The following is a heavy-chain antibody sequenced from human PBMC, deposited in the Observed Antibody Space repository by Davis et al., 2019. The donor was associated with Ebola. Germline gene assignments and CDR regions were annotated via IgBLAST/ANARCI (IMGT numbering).Heavy chain of an antibody. CDR1: GFTFSSYW. Sequence: GESLKISCAASGFTFSSYWMSWVRQAPGKGLEWVANIKQDGSEKCYVDSVKGRFTISRDNAKNSLYLQMNSLRAEDTAVYYCARLRWLQLNWYFDLWGRGTLVTVSS. V-gene: IGHV3-7*03. J-gene: IGHJ2*01. CDR2: IKQDGSEK. CDR3: ARLRWLQLNWYFDL. D-gene: IGHD5-24*01.